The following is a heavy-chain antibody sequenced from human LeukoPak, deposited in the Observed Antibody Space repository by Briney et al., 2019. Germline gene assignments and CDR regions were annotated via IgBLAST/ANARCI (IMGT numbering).Heavy chain of an antibody. V-gene: IGHV1-24*01. Sequence: GASVKVSFNGSGYTLTELCMHWVRHAPGKGLGLMGGCDPDDGETIYSQKFQDRVTMTEVTSTDTDYMELSSLRSEATAVYSCATVPPWDSSGYYYDYFDYWGQGTLVTVSS. CDR2: CDPDDGET. CDR1: GYTLTELC. J-gene: IGHJ4*02. CDR3: ATVPPWDSSGYYYDYFDY. D-gene: IGHD3-22*01.